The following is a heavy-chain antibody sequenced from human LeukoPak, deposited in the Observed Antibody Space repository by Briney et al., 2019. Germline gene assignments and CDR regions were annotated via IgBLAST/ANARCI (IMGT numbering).Heavy chain of an antibody. CDR1: GFTFSSYS. D-gene: IGHD6-6*01. CDR3: ARDKAPGSSFKPVDY. V-gene: IGHV3-21*01. CDR2: ISSSSSYI. Sequence: GGSLRLSCAASGFTFSSYSMNWVRQAPGKGLEWVSSISSSSSYIYYADSVKGRFTISRDNAKNSLYLQMNSLRAEDTAVYYCARDKAPGSSFKPVDYWGQGTLVTVSS. J-gene: IGHJ4*02.